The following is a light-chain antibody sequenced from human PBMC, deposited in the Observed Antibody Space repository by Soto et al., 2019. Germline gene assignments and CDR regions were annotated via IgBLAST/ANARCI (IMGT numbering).Light chain of an antibody. V-gene: IGKV1-5*01. Sequence: IQITLAPSTLSTLEGARVTITCPTHRISSSWLAWYQQTPGKAPKLLIYDASSLESGIPARFSGSGSGTEFTLTISSLQPEDFATYYCQQYNSYPLTFGGGTKVDIK. CDR3: QQYNSYPLT. J-gene: IGKJ4*01. CDR2: DAS. CDR1: RISSSW.